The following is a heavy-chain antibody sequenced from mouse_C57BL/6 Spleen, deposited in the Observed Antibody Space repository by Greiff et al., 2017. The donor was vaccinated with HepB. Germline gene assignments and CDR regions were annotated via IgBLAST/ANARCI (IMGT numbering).Heavy chain of an antibody. CDR1: GYTFTDYE. J-gene: IGHJ2*01. CDR3: ARMRGDY. CDR2: IDPENGGT. Sequence: VQLQQSGAELVRPGASVTLSCKASGYTFTDYEMHWVKQTPVHGRVWIGAIDPENGGTAYNQKFKGKARLTADKSSSTAYMELRSLRSEDSAVYYCARMRGDYWGQGTTLTVSS. V-gene: IGHV1-15*01.